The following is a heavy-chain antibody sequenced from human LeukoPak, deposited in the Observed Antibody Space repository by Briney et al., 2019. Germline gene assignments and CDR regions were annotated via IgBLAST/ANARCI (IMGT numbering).Heavy chain of an antibody. J-gene: IGHJ5*02. V-gene: IGHV3-21*01. D-gene: IGHD6-13*01. CDR2: ISSSSSYI. Sequence: GGSLRLSCAASGFTFSSYSMNWVRQAPGKGLEWVSSISSSSSYIYYADSVKGRFTISRDNAKNSLYLQMNSLRAEDAAVYYCAREGQQLVLLFWFDPWGQGTLVIVSS. CDR1: GFTFSSYS. CDR3: AREGQQLVLLFWFDP.